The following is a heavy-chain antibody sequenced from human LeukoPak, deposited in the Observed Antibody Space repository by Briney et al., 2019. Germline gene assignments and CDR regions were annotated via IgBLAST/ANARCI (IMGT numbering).Heavy chain of an antibody. CDR3: AKHEREAFDI. V-gene: IGHV5-51*01. D-gene: IGHD1-1*01. CDR1: GYRFNSYW. CDR2: IYPGDSDT. J-gene: IGHJ3*02. Sequence: GESLKISCKGSGYRFNSYWIGWVRQMPGKGLEWMGIIYPGDSDTRYSASFQGQVTISADKSISTAYLQRSSLKASDTAMYYCAKHEREAFDIWGQGTMVTVSS.